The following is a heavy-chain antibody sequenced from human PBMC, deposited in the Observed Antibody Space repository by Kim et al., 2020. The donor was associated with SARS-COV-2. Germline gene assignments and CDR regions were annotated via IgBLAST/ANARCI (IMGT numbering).Heavy chain of an antibody. CDR3: ARDSTYCTGGVCTYY. Sequence: GGSLRLSCAASGFTFSDHYMDWVRQAPGKGLEWVGRTRNKANSYTTEYAASVKGRFTISRDDSKNSLYLQMNSLKTEDTSVYYFARDSTYCTGGVCTYY. CDR2: TRNKANSYTT. CDR1: GFTFSDHY. J-gene: IGHJ4*01. V-gene: IGHV3-72*01. D-gene: IGHD2-8*02.